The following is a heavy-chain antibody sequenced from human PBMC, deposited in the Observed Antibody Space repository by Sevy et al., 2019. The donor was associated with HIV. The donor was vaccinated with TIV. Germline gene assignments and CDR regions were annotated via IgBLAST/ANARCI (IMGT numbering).Heavy chain of an antibody. D-gene: IGHD6-13*01. Sequence: GGPLRLSCAASGFTFSSNWMSWVRQAPGKGLEWVANIKQDGSEKYYVDSVKGRFTISRDNAKNSLYLQMSSLRAEDTAVYYCARYSISWYVTLDQWGQGTLVTVSS. J-gene: IGHJ4*02. CDR3: ARYSISWYVTLDQ. CDR1: GFTFSSNW. CDR2: IKQDGSEK. V-gene: IGHV3-7*01.